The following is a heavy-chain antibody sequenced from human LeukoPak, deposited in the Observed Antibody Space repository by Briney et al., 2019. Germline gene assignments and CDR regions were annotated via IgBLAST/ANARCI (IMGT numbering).Heavy chain of an antibody. D-gene: IGHD3-22*01. Sequence: TLSLTCTVSGGSISSYYWSWIRQPPGKALEWLALIYWDDDKRYSPSLKSRLTITKDTSKNQVVLTMTNMDPVDTATYYCAHVTGDYYDSSGYSGDAFDIWGQGTMVTVSS. J-gene: IGHJ3*02. V-gene: IGHV2-5*08. CDR2: IYWDDDK. CDR1: GGSISSYYW. CDR3: AHVTGDYYDSSGYSGDAFDI.